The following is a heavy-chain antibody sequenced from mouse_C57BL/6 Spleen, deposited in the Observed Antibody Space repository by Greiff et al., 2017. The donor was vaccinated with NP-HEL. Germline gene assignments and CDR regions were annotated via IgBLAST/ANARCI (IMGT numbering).Heavy chain of an antibody. D-gene: IGHD2-10*01. CDR1: GYTFTDYY. Sequence: EVQLQQSGPELVKPGASVKISCKASGYTFTDYYMNWVKQSHGKSLEWIGDINPNNGGTSYNQKFKGKATLTVDKSSSTAYMELRSLTSEDSAVYYCARSYSLYAMDYWGQGTSVTVSS. J-gene: IGHJ4*01. CDR2: INPNNGGT. V-gene: IGHV1-26*01. CDR3: ARSYSLYAMDY.